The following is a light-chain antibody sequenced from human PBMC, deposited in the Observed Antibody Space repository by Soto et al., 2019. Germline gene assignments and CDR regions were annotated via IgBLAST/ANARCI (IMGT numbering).Light chain of an antibody. CDR1: QSISSY. CDR2: AAS. V-gene: IGKV1-39*01. CDR3: QQSYSTQLT. Sequence: DIQMTQSPSSLSASVGDRVTITCRASQSISSYLNWYQQKPGKAPKLPIYAASSLQSGVPSRFSGSGSGTDFTLTISSLQPEDFATYYCQQSYSTQLTFGGGTKVDIK. J-gene: IGKJ4*01.